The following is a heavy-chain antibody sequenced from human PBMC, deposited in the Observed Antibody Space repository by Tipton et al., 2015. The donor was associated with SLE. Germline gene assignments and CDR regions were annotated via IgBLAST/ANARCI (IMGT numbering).Heavy chain of an antibody. CDR2: ISYDGSNK. CDR3: ARGRGGEVVVITDWYFDL. D-gene: IGHD3-22*01. J-gene: IGHJ2*01. V-gene: IGHV3-30*04. Sequence: SLRLSCAASGFTFSSYAMHWVRQAPGKGLEWVAVISYDGSNKYYADSVKGRFTIFRDNSKNTLYLQMNSLRAEDTAVYYCARGRGGEVVVITDWYFDLWGRGTLVTVSS. CDR1: GFTFSSYA.